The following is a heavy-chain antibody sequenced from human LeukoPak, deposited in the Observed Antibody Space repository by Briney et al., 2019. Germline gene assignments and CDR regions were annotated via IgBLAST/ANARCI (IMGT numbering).Heavy chain of an antibody. CDR3: ATTPTGYCSGGSCYFPYYYYMDV. D-gene: IGHD2-15*01. J-gene: IGHJ6*03. CDR2: IYTGGST. V-gene: IGHV4-61*02. CDR1: GGSISRGSYY. Sequence: PSETLSLTCTVSGGSISRGSYYWSWIRQPAGKGLEWIGRIYTGGSTNYNPSLKSRVTISLDSSKNQFSLKLTSVTAADTAVYYCATTPTGYCSGGSCYFPYYYYMDVWGKGTTVTVSS.